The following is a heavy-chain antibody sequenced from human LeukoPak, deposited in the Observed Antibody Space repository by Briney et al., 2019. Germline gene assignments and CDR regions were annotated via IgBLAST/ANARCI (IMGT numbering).Heavy chain of an antibody. J-gene: IGHJ4*02. D-gene: IGHD3-22*01. V-gene: IGHV1-8*01. CDR3: ARGPIHYYDSSGYYFLDY. CDR1: GYTFTSYD. CDR2: MNPNSGNT. Sequence: GASVKVSCKASGYTFTSYDINWVRQATGQGLEWMGWMNPNSGNTGYAQKFQGRVTMTRNTSISTAYMELSSLRSEDTAVYYCARGPIHYYDSSGYYFLDYWGQGTLVTVSS.